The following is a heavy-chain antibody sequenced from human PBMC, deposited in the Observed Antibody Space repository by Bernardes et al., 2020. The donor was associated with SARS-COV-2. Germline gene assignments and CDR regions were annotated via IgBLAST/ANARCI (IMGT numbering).Heavy chain of an antibody. CDR3: ARDPGYDFWSGSRLTYGMDV. J-gene: IGHJ6*02. CDR1: GYTFTSYG. Sequence: ASVNVSCKASGYTFTSYGISWVRQAPGQGLEWMGWISAYNGNTNYAQKLQGRVTMTTDTSTSTAYMELRSLRSDDTAVYYCARDPGYDFWSGSRLTYGMDVWGQGTTVTVSS. V-gene: IGHV1-18*04. D-gene: IGHD3-3*01. CDR2: ISAYNGNT.